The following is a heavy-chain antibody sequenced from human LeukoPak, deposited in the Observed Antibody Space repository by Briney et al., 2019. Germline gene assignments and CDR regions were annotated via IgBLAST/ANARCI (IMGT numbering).Heavy chain of an antibody. J-gene: IGHJ4*02. CDR2: IYSAGST. D-gene: IGHD5-24*01. Sequence: PGGSLRLSCAASGFIFTSNYLSWVRQAPGKGLEWVSIIYSAGSTYYADSVKGRFTISRDNPKNTVFLQMNSLRVEDTAVYYCARSTRWLQSRHFDYWGQGTLVTVSS. CDR3: ARSTRWLQSRHFDY. CDR1: GFIFTSNY. V-gene: IGHV3-53*01.